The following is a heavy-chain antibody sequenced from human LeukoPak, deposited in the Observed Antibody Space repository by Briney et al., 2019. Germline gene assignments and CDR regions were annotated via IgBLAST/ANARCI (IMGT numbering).Heavy chain of an antibody. CDR2: INPKSGGA. D-gene: IGHD6-13*01. CDR1: GYTFTGHY. CDR3: ARDTAPAGASTWLGWDF. Sequence: ASVTVSCRASGYTFTGHYIHWVRQAPGQGVEWMGWINPKSGGAKYAQKFQGRVTMTRDTSIITAYMELSRLRSDDTAVYYCARDTAPAGASTWLGWDFWGQGTLVAVSS. V-gene: IGHV1-2*02. J-gene: IGHJ4*02.